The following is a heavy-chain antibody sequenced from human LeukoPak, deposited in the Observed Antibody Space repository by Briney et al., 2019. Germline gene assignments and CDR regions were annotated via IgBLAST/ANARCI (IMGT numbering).Heavy chain of an antibody. Sequence: SETLSLTCTVSGGSISTYYWSWIRQPPGKGLEWIGYVYYSGLTDYNPSLKSRVTISVDTSRNQISLKLSSVTAADTAVYYCACITIFGVAEDAFDIWGQGTMVTVSS. CDR2: VYYSGLT. J-gene: IGHJ3*02. V-gene: IGHV4-59*08. CDR1: GGSISTYY. D-gene: IGHD3-3*01. CDR3: ACITIFGVAEDAFDI.